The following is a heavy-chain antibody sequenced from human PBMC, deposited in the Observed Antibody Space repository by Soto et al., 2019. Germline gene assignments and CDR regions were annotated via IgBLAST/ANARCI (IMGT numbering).Heavy chain of an antibody. CDR3: ARDPLYDSSGYYYVY. CDR1: GYTFTGYY. V-gene: IGHV1-2*02. CDR2: INPNSGGT. Sequence: ASVKASCKASGYTFTGYYMHWVRQAPGQGLEWMGWINPNSGGTNYAQKFQGRVTMTRDTSISTAYMELSRLRSDDTAAYYCARDPLYDSSGYYYVYWGQGTLVTVSS. J-gene: IGHJ4*02. D-gene: IGHD3-22*01.